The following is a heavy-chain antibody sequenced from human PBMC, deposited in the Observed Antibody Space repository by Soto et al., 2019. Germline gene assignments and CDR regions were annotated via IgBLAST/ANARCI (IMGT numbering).Heavy chain of an antibody. J-gene: IGHJ5*02. D-gene: IGHD3-10*01. CDR2: IYYSGST. V-gene: IGHV4-31*03. CDR3: ARVPRITVVRGVAHNWFDP. Sequence: SETLSLTCTVSGGSISSGGYYWSWIRQHPGKGLEWIGYIYYSGSTYYNPSLKSRVTISVDTSKNQFSLKLSSVTAADTAVYYCARVPRITVVRGVAHNWFDPWGQGTLVTVSS. CDR1: GGSISSGGYY.